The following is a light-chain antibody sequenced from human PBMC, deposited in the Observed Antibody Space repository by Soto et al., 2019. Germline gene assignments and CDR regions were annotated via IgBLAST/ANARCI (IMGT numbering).Light chain of an antibody. CDR2: GTS. CDR3: QQYGYSPRT. Sequence: EVVLTQSPGTLSLSPGERATLSCRASQSVSSPYLAWYQQRPGQAPRLLIYGTSTRATGIPDRFSGSGSGTDFTLTINRLEPDDFAVDDCQQYGYSPRTFGPGTKV. J-gene: IGKJ1*01. CDR1: QSVSSPY. V-gene: IGKV3-20*01.